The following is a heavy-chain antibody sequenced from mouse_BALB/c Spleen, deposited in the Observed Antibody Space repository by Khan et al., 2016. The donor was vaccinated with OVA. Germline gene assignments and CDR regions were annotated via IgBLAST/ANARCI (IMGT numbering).Heavy chain of an antibody. CDR3: ANHGSSSAWFTY. Sequence: VKLLESGAELAKPGASVKMSCKASGYTFTSYWMHWVKQRPGQGLEWIGYINPSTGYTDYNQRFKDKATLTADKSSSTAYMQLSSLTSEDSAVYYCANHGSSSAWFTYWGQGTLVTVSA. CDR2: INPSTGYT. CDR1: GYTFTSYW. V-gene: IGHV1-7*01. D-gene: IGHD1-1*01. J-gene: IGHJ3*01.